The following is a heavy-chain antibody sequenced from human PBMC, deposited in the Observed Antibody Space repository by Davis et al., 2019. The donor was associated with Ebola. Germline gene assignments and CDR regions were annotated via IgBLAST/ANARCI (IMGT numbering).Heavy chain of an antibody. D-gene: IGHD2-21*01. V-gene: IGHV1-69*02. Sequence: SVKVSCKASGGTFSSYTISWVRQAPGQGLEWMGRTIPILGIANYAQKFQGRVTITADKSTSTAYMELSSLRSEDTAVYYCAREGLLWDWGQGTLVTVSS. CDR3: AREGLLWD. CDR1: GGTFSSYT. CDR2: TIPILGIA. J-gene: IGHJ1*01.